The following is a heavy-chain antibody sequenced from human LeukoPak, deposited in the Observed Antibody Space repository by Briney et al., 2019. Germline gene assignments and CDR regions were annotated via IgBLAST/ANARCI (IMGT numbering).Heavy chain of an antibody. J-gene: IGHJ4*02. Sequence: PGGSLRLSCATSGFTFSNFSMNWVRQAPGKGLEWVAIISYDGSNEYYADSVKGRFTISRDNSKNTLYLQMNSLRAADTAVYYCARGKGTSYLSSFDYWGQGTLVTVSS. D-gene: IGHD6-6*01. CDR3: ARGKGTSYLSSFDY. CDR2: ISYDGSNE. CDR1: GFTFSNFS. V-gene: IGHV3-30*03.